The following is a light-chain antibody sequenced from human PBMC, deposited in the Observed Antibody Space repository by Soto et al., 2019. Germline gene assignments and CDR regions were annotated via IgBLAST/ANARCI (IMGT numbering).Light chain of an antibody. J-gene: IGLJ2*01. V-gene: IGLV4-69*02. CDR2: LNNDGSH. Sequence: QLVLTQSPSASASLGASVKLTCTLSSGHSTYDIAWHQQQPEKGPRYLMRLNNDGSHSKGDGIPDRFSGSSSGAERYLTISSLQSEDEADYYCQTWGTGIQVFGGGTKLTVL. CDR3: QTWGTGIQV. CDR1: SGHSTYD.